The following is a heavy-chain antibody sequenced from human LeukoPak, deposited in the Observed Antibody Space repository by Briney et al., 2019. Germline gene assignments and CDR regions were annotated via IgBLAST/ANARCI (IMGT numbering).Heavy chain of an antibody. CDR2: IIPILGIA. V-gene: IGHV1-69*04. CDR1: GGTFSSYA. J-gene: IGHJ4*02. D-gene: IGHD1-26*01. CDR3: AREMPGIAGATPLEG. Sequence: SVKVSCKASGGTFSSYAISWVRQAPGQGLEWMGRIIPILGIANYAQKFQGRVTITADKSTSTAYMELSSLRSEDTAVYYCAREMPGIAGATPLEGWGQGTLVTVSS.